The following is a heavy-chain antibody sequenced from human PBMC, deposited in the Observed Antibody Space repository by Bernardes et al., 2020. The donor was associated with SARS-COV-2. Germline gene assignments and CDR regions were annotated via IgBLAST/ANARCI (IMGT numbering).Heavy chain of an antibody. CDR2: SSSSSRYI. Sequence: GGSLRLSCAASGFTFSTYSMTWVRQAPGKGLEWVSYSSSSSRYIYYADSVKGRFTISRDNAKNSLYLQINSLRAEDTAVYYCARAPSGSGSYVDYWGRGTLVTVSS. D-gene: IGHD3-10*01. V-gene: IGHV3-21*01. CDR3: ARAPSGSGSYVDY. CDR1: GFTFSTYS. J-gene: IGHJ4*02.